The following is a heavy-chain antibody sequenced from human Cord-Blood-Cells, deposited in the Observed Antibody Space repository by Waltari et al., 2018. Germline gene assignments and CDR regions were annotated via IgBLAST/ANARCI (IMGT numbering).Heavy chain of an antibody. J-gene: IGHJ4*02. CDR3: ARDPPITMVRGDNFDY. CDR1: GYTFTGYS. V-gene: IGHV1-2*02. D-gene: IGHD3-10*01. CDR2: INPNSGGT. Sequence: QVQLVQSGAEGKKPGASVKVSCEASGYTFTGYSMPWVRQAPVQGLEWMGWINPNSGGTNYAQKFQGRVTMTRDTSISTAYMELSRLRSDDTAVYYCARDPPITMVRGDNFDYWGQGTLVTVSS.